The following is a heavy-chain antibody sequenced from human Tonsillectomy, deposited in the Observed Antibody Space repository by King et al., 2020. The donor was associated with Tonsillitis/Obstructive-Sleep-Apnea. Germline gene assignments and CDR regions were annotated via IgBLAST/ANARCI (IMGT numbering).Heavy chain of an antibody. J-gene: IGHJ4*02. V-gene: IGHV6-1*01. D-gene: IGHD7-27*01. CDR3: ARGNWGWLDY. CDR1: GDSVSRNTVT. CDR2: TYYRSKWHN. Sequence: VQLQQSGPGLVKPSQNLSLNCAISGDSVSRNTVTWNWIRQSPSRGLEWLGRTYYRSKWHNDYAVSVKSRITINPDTSKNQFSLQLNSVTPEDTAVYYCARGNWGWLDYWGQETLVTVSS.